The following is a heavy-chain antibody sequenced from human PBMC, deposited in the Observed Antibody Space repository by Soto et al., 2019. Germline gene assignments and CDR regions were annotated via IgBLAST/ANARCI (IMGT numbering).Heavy chain of an antibody. J-gene: IGHJ5*02. D-gene: IGHD4-17*01. V-gene: IGHV3-21*02. CDR1: GFTFSSYT. CDR2: ISSSSGYI. CDR3: ASFYGDYRGS. Sequence: VQLVESGGGLVKPGGSLRLSCAASGFTFSSYTMNWVRQAPGKGLEWVSSISSSSGYIYYADSVKRRFTISRDNAKNSLYLQMNSLRAEDTAVYYCASFYGDYRGSWGQGTLVTVSS.